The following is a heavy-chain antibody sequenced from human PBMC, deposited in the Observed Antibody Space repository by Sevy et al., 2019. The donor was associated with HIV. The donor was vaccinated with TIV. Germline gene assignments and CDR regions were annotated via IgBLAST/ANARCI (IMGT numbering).Heavy chain of an antibody. D-gene: IGHD2-2*01. J-gene: IGHJ4*02. CDR2: ISGGGDNT. CDR3: AKGSAGRYCIGTRCHGFHEAYFDY. Sequence: GGSLRLSCAASGFSFSNYVMSWVRQAPGKGLEWVSSISGGGDNTYNADSVKGRFTISRDISTNTLYLQMNSLRADDTALYYCAKGSAGRYCIGTRCHGFHEAYFDYWGQGTLVTVSS. CDR1: GFSFSNYV. V-gene: IGHV3-23*01.